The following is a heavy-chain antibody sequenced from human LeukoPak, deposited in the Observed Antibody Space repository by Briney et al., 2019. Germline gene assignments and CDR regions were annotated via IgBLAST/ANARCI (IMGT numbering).Heavy chain of an antibody. CDR2: IYYSGTT. Sequence: SETLSLTCTVSGGSISSSNYYWGWIRQPPGKGLEWIRTIYYSGTTYYNPSLESRATISEDTSKNQFSLTLRSVTAADTAVYYCARQISDYYYYYMDVWGKGTTVTVSS. CDR3: ARQISDYYYYYMDV. V-gene: IGHV4-39*01. J-gene: IGHJ6*03. CDR1: GGSISSSNYY. D-gene: IGHD3-10*01.